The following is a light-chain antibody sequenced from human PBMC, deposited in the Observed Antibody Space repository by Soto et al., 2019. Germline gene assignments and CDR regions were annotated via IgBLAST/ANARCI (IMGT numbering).Light chain of an antibody. Sequence: DIQLTQTPSFLSASVGDRVTISCRASQGISDYLAWYQQKPGKAPKLLIYGASTLQSGVPSRFSGSAPGTEFTLTITSLQPYDFATHFCQQFNAYPLPFGGGTKLESK. CDR3: QQFNAYPLP. CDR2: GAS. CDR1: QGISDY. V-gene: IGKV1-9*01. J-gene: IGKJ4*01.